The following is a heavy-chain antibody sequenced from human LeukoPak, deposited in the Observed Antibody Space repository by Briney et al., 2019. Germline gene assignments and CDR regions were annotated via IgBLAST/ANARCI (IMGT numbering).Heavy chain of an antibody. CDR3: TKAPCPRGYCSFNY. V-gene: IGHV3-23*01. CDR2: ISGSGDTT. D-gene: IGHD6-19*01. CDR1: GFTFSSHA. Sequence: PGGSLRLSCAASGFTFSSHAMSWVRQAPGKGLEWVLGISGSGDTTYYADSVKGRFTISRDNSKNTLFLQMSSLRAEDTAIYYCTKAPCPRGYCSFNYWGQGTLVTVSS. J-gene: IGHJ4*02.